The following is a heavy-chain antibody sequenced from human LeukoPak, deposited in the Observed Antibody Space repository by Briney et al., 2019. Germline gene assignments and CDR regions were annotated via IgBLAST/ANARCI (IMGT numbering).Heavy chain of an antibody. CDR1: GGSISSSSYY. CDR3: ARRAIRGGYYDSSGYYSGYYYYGMDV. V-gene: IGHV4-39*01. J-gene: IGHJ6*02. Sequence: PSETLSLTCTVSGGSISSSSYYWGWIRQPPGKGLEWIGSIYYSGSTYYSPSLKSRVTISVDTSKNQFSLKLSSVTAADTAVYYCARRAIRGGYYDSSGYYSGYYYYGMDVWGQGTTVTVSS. CDR2: IYYSGST. D-gene: IGHD3-22*01.